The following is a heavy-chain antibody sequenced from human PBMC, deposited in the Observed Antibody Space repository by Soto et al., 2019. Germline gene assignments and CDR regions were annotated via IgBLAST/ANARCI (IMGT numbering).Heavy chain of an antibody. CDR1: GGTFGSHG. J-gene: IGHJ4*02. CDR3: ARGAMANFDY. Sequence: SVKVSCKASGGTFGSHGIAWVRQAPGQGLELMGGLIAMLGTPTYARKVQGRATITADESLTSSYLELRSLRSEDTAVYFCARGAMANFDYWGQGTVVTVSS. V-gene: IGHV1-69*13. CDR2: LIAMLGTP. D-gene: IGHD5-18*01.